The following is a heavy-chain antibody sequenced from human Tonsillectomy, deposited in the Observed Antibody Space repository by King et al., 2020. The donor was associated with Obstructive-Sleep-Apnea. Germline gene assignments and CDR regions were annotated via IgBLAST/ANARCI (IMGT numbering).Heavy chain of an antibody. D-gene: IGHD2-15*01. CDR3: ARGYCSGGSCRYFDY. CDR1: GGSFSGYY. J-gene: IGHJ4*02. CDR2: INHSGST. V-gene: IGHV4-34*01. Sequence: VQLQQWGAGLLKPSETLSLTCAVDGGSFSGYYWSWIRQPPGKGLEWIGEINHSGSTNYNPSLKSRVTISVDTSKNQFSLKLSSVTAADTAVYYCARGYCSGGSCRYFDYWGQGTLVTVSS.